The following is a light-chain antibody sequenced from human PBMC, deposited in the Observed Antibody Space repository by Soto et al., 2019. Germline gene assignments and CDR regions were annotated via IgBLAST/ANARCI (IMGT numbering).Light chain of an antibody. CDR3: QQYYASPIT. J-gene: IGKJ5*01. Sequence: DIVMTQSPDSLPVSLGERATINCKSSQTVLYSSNNKSYLAWYQQKPGQSPKLLIYWASTRDSGVPDRFSGSGSGTDFTLTISSLQAEDVAVYYCQQYYASPITFGQGTRLEIK. CDR2: WAS. CDR1: QTVLYSSNNKSY. V-gene: IGKV4-1*01.